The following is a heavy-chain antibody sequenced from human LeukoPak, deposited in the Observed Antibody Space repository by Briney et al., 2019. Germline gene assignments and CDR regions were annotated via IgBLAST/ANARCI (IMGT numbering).Heavy chain of an antibody. CDR3: AKDSKIVGPTFRSYHYMDV. D-gene: IGHD1-26*01. J-gene: IGHJ6*03. CDR1: GFTFSSYA. V-gene: IGHV3-23*01. Sequence: GSLRLSCAASGFTFSSYAMSWVRQAPGKGLEWVSGISGSGGSTYYADSVKGRFTISRDNSKKTLYLQMNSLRAEDTAVYYCAKDSKIVGPTFRSYHYMDVWGKGTTVTVSS. CDR2: ISGSGGST.